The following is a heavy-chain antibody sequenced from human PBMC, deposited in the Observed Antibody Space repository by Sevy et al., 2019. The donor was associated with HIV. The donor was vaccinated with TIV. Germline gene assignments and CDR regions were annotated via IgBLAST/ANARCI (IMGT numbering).Heavy chain of an antibody. V-gene: IGHV3-30*04. CDR1: GFSFSSYA. J-gene: IGHJ6*02. CDR3: SREDYXFIMDV. CDR2: ISYDGSNK. Sequence: GGSLRLSCAASGFSFSSYAMHWVRQAPGKGLEWVAEISYDGSNKYYADSVKGRFTISRDNSKNTLYLQMNSLRAEDTAVYFCSREDYXFIMDVWGQGTTVTVSS.